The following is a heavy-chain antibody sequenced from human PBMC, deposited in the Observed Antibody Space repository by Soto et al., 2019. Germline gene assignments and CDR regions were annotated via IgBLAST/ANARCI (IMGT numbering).Heavy chain of an antibody. J-gene: IGHJ4*02. CDR2: ISSSSTYI. CDR3: ARVPPVVITQFDH. V-gene: IGHV3-21*01. CDR1: GFTFSTYS. D-gene: IGHD3-22*01. Sequence: GSLRLSCAASGFTFSTYSMNWVRQAPGKGLEWVSTISSSSTYIYYADSVKGRFTISRDNAKNSLYLQMNSLRAEDTAVYYCARVPPVVITQFDHWGQGTLVTVSS.